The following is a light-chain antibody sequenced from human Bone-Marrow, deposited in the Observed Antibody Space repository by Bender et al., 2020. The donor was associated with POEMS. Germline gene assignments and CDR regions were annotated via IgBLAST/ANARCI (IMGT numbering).Light chain of an antibody. Sequence: SSELTQPPSVSVSPGQTARITCSGGILPNQYVYWYQQRPGQSPVVVIFEDNRRPSGIPERFSGSNSGNTATLTITGAQAVDEADYYCQAWDSSVALFFFGTGTKVTVL. J-gene: IGLJ1*01. CDR2: EDN. V-gene: IGLV3-1*01. CDR1: ILPNQY. CDR3: QAWDSSVALFF.